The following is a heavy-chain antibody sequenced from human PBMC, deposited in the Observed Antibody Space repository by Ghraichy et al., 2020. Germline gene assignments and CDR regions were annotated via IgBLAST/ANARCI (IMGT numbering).Heavy chain of an antibody. D-gene: IGHD3-16*01. J-gene: IGHJ4*02. CDR2: IYYNGNT. CDR1: GGSISNYY. CDR3: ARWGDGGDDYFDY. V-gene: IGHV4-59*08. Sequence: SETLSLTCTVSGGSISNYYWSWIRQPPGRGLEWIGYIYYNGNTNYHASLKSRVTISVDTSKNQFSLKLSSVTAADTAVYYCARWGDGGDDYFDYWGLRTLVTVSS.